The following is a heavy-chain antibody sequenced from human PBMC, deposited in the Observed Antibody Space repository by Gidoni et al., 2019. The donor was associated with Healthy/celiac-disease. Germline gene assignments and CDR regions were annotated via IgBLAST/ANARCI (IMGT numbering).Heavy chain of an antibody. V-gene: IGHV4-34*01. D-gene: IGHD1-26*01. CDR2: INHSGST. Sequence: QVQLQQWGAGLLKPSETLSLICAVYGGSFSGYYWSWIRQPPGKGLEWIGEINHSGSTNYNPSLKSRVTISVDTSKNQFSLKLSSVTAADTAVYYCARGRVRWDRQARRIAFDIWGQGTMVTVSS. J-gene: IGHJ3*02. CDR3: ARGRVRWDRQARRIAFDI. CDR1: GGSFSGYY.